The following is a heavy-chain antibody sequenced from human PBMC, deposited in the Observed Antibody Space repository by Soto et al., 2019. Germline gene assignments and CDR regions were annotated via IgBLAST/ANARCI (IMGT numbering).Heavy chain of an antibody. V-gene: IGHV3-30*18. CDR1: AFTFSSYG. J-gene: IGHJ6*02. CDR3: AKAMGDPQQLGPPFLDYYGRDV. Sequence: GGSLRLSCAASAFTFSSYGMHGVRQAPGKGLEWVAVISYDGSNKYYADSVKGRFTISRDNSKNTLYLQMNSLRAEDTAVYYRAKAMGDPQQLGPPFLDYYGRDVWGQGTTGTVSS. CDR2: ISYDGSNK. D-gene: IGHD6-6*01.